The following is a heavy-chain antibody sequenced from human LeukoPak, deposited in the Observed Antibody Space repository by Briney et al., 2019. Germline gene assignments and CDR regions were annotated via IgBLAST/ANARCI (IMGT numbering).Heavy chain of an antibody. V-gene: IGHV1-24*01. CDR1: GGTFSSYA. CDR3: ATDPDPPAYEFDY. Sequence: ASVKVSCKASGGTFSSYAISWVRQAPGKGLEWMGGFDPEDGETIYAQKFQGRVTMTEDTSTDTAYMELSSLRSEDMAVYYCATDPDPPAYEFDYWGQGTLVTVSS. J-gene: IGHJ4*02. CDR2: FDPEDGET. D-gene: IGHD5-12*01.